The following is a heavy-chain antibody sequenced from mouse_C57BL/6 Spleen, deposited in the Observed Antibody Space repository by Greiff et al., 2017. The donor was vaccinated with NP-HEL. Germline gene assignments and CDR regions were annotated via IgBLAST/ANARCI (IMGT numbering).Heavy chain of an antibody. CDR2: ILPGSGST. J-gene: IGHJ2*01. D-gene: IGHD1-1*01. Sequence: QVQLQQSGAELMKPGASVKLSCKATGYTFTGYWIEWVKQRPGHGLEWIGEILPGSGSTNYNEKFKGKATFTADTSSSTAYMQLSSLTSEDSAVYYCARGGYYGSSYYFDYWGQGTTLTVSS. CDR3: ARGGYYGSSYYFDY. V-gene: IGHV1-9*01. CDR1: GYTFTGYW.